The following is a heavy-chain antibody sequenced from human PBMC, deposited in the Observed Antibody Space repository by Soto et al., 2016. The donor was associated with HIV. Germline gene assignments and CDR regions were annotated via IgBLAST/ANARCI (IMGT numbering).Heavy chain of an antibody. CDR3: ARVGYDWNDAGAFDI. CDR2: INPNSGGT. Sequence: QVQLVQSGAEVKKPGASVKVSCKTSGYTFTAYYMHWVRQAPGQGLEWMGWINPNSGGTKYAQKFQGRVTMTRDTSISTAYMELSRLRSDDTAVYYCARVGYDWNDAGAFDIWGQGTMVTVSS. J-gene: IGHJ3*02. V-gene: IGHV1-2*02. CDR1: GYTFTAYY. D-gene: IGHD1-1*01.